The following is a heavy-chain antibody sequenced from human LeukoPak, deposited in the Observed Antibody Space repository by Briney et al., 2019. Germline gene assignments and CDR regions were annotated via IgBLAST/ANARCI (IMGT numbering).Heavy chain of an antibody. CDR3: ARDLGSTRGY. CDR1: GYTFTGYY. CDR2: INPNSGGT. J-gene: IGHJ4*02. V-gene: IGHV1-2*06. Sequence: ASVSVSCKASGYTFTGYYIHWVRQAPGQGLEWMGRINPNSGGTNYAQKFQGRVTMTRDMSISTAYMELSRLRSDDTAVYFCARDLGSTRGYWGQGTLVTVSS. D-gene: IGHD2-2*01.